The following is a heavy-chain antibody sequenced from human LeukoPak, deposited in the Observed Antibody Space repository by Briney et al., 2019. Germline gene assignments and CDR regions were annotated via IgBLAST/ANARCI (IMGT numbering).Heavy chain of an antibody. J-gene: IGHJ5*02. Sequence: SETLSLTCAVYGGSFSGYYWSWIRQPPGKGLEWIGEINHSGSTNYNPSLKSRVTISVDTSKNQISLKLSSVTAADTAVYYCARDRGGYCSSTSCHTFDPWGQGTLVTVSS. D-gene: IGHD2-2*02. V-gene: IGHV4-34*01. CDR1: GGSFSGYY. CDR2: INHSGST. CDR3: ARDRGGYCSSTSCHTFDP.